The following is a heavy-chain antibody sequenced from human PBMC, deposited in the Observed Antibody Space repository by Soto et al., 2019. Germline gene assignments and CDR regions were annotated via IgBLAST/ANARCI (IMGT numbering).Heavy chain of an antibody. CDR2: ISSSSSYI. CDR1: GFTFSSYS. Sequence: EVRLVESGGGLVKPGGSLTLSCAASGFTFSSYSMNWVRQAPGKGLEWVSSISSSSSYIYYADSVKGRFTISRDNAKNSLYLQMNSLRAEDTAVYYCAREHCSGGSCYSDAFDIWGQGTMVTVSS. D-gene: IGHD2-15*01. V-gene: IGHV3-21*01. CDR3: AREHCSGGSCYSDAFDI. J-gene: IGHJ3*02.